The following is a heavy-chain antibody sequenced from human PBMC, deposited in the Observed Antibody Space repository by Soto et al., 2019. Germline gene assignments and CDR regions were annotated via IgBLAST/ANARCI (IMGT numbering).Heavy chain of an antibody. J-gene: IGHJ4*02. V-gene: IGHV1-3*01. CDR3: ARVGGIVVVPAAITTGFDY. CDR2: INAGNGNT. CDR1: GYTFTSSA. D-gene: IGHD2-2*01. Sequence: ASVKVACKASGYTFTSSAMHWVRQAPGQRLEWMGWINAGNGNTKYSQKFQGRVTITRDTSASTAYMELSSLRSEDTAVYYCARVGGIVVVPAAITTGFDYWGQGTLVTVSS.